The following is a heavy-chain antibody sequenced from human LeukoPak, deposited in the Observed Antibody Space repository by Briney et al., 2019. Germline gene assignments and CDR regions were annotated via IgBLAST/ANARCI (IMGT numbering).Heavy chain of an antibody. CDR2: INPNSGGT. V-gene: IGHV1-2*02. J-gene: IGHJ4*02. Sequence: GASVKVSCKASGYTFTGYYMHWVRQAPGQGLEWMGWINPNSGGTNYAQKFQGRVTMTRDTSISTAYMELSRLRSDDTAVYYCARGNLYYDFWSGRDPYYFDYWGQGTLVTVSS. D-gene: IGHD3-3*01. CDR1: GYTFTGYY. CDR3: ARGNLYYDFWSGRDPYYFDY.